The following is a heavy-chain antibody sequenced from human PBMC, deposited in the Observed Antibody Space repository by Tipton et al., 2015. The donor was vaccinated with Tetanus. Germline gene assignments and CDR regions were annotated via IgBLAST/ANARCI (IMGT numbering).Heavy chain of an antibody. CDR1: GGSVSSGGFS. J-gene: IGHJ4*02. CDR3: ARGGDPGYFDF. V-gene: IGHV4-30-2*01. Sequence: LRLSCDVSGGSVSSGGFSWNWIRQPPGKGPEWIGYSYASGSNYYNPSLKSRLTISVHGSKNQFSLKLSSVTAADTAVYYCARGGDPGYFDFWGQGILVTVSS. CDR2: SYASGSN. D-gene: IGHD4-17*01.